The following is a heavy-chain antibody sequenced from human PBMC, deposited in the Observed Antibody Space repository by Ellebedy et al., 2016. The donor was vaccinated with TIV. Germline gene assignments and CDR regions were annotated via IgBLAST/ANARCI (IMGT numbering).Heavy chain of an antibody. CDR1: GGSISSSHC. CDR2: IYHSGNT. D-gene: IGHD7-27*01. Sequence: MPSETLSLTCAVSGGSISSSHCWSWVRQPPGKGLEWIGEIYHSGNTNYNPSLKSRVTISVDKSKNQFSLKLSSVTDADTAVYYWARVGLKRLGPNWYFDLWGRGTLVTVSS. J-gene: IGHJ2*01. V-gene: IGHV4-4*02. CDR3: ARVGLKRLGPNWYFDL.